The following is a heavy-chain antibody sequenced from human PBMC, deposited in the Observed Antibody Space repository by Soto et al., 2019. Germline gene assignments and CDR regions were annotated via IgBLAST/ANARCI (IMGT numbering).Heavy chain of an antibody. Sequence: QVQLVESGGGVVQPGRSLRLCCAASGFTFSSYGMHWVRQAPGKGLEWVAVISYDGSDKYYADSVKGRFTISRESSKNTLYLRMNSRRAEATAVYYCARDRSRSYAYWGQGTLVTVSS. V-gene: IGHV3-30*03. CDR3: ARDRSRSYAY. CDR1: GFTFSSYG. D-gene: IGHD1-26*01. CDR2: ISYDGSDK. J-gene: IGHJ4*02.